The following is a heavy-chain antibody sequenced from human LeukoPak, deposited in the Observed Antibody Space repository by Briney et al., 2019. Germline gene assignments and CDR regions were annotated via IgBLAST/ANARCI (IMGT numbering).Heavy chain of an antibody. D-gene: IGHD6-13*01. CDR1: GGSIDSRSYY. CDR3: ARLHSTHSSNS. V-gene: IGHV4-39*01. CDR2: IYSSGST. Sequence: SETLSLTCTVSGGSIDSRSYYRGWIRQPPGKGLEWIGSIYSSGSTYYNPSLKSRVTISVDTSKNQFSLRLSSVTAADTAVYYCARLHSTHSSNSWGQETLVTVSS. J-gene: IGHJ4*02.